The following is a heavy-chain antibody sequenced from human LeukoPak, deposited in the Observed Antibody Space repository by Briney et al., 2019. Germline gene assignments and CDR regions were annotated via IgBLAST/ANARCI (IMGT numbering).Heavy chain of an antibody. CDR2: INPNSGGT. Sequence: GASVKVSCKASGYTFTGYYMHWVRQAPGQGLEWMGWINPNSGGTNYAQKFQGRVTMTRDTSISTAYMELSRLRSDDTAVYYCARGYDSSGYEGFFVYWGQGTLVTVSS. J-gene: IGHJ4*02. CDR3: ARGYDSSGYEGFFVY. CDR1: GYTFTGYY. V-gene: IGHV1-2*02. D-gene: IGHD3-22*01.